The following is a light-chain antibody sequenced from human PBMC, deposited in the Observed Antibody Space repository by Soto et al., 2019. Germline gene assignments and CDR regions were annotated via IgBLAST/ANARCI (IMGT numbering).Light chain of an antibody. CDR1: QSLSVNS. J-gene: IGKJ3*01. CDR3: QQYGGSPFT. CDR2: AAS. Sequence: EIVLTQSPGTLSLSPGERATLSCRASQSLSVNSLAWYQQKGGQAPRLLIYAASTRATGVPDRFSGTGSGTDFALTISRLETDDSAVYYCQQYGGSPFTFGPGTKVDIK. V-gene: IGKV3-20*01.